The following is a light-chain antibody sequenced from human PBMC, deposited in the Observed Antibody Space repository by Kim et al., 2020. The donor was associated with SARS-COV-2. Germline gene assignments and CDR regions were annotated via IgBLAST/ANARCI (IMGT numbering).Light chain of an antibody. V-gene: IGLV2-14*04. J-gene: IGLJ1*01. CDR2: DVS. CDR3: SSYTSSSIRYV. CDR1: SSDVGGYNY. Sequence: QSITISCTGTSSDVGGYNYVSWYQQHPGKAPKLMIYDVSKRPSGVSNRFSGSKSGNTASLTISGLQAEDEADYYCSSYTSSSIRYVFGTGTKVTVL.